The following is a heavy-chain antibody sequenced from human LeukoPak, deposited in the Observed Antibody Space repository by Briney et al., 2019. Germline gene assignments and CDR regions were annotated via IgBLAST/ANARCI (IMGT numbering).Heavy chain of an antibody. CDR3: TKGRESTNWYAEDY. J-gene: IGHJ4*02. D-gene: IGHD1-1*01. CDR2: ISDSGTST. Sequence: GSLRLSCAASGFTFSNYAMNWVRQAPGKGLEWVSGISDSGTSTYYADSVKGRFTISRDNSKNTLYLQMNNLRVEDTAVYSCTKGRESTNWYAEDYWGQGTLVTVSS. V-gene: IGHV3-23*01. CDR1: GFTFSNYA.